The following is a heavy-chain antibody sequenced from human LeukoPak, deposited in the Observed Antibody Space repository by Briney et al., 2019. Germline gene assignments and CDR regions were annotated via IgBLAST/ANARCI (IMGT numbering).Heavy chain of an antibody. CDR3: AVRLWFGEFYFDY. CDR2: INHSGST. Sequence: SETLSLTCAVYGGSFSGYYWSWIRQPPGKGLEWIGEINHSGSTNYNPSLKSRVTISVDTSKNQFSLKLSSVTAADTAVYYCAVRLWFGEFYFDYWGQEPWSPSPQ. V-gene: IGHV4-34*01. D-gene: IGHD3-10*01. J-gene: IGHJ4*01. CDR1: GGSFSGYY.